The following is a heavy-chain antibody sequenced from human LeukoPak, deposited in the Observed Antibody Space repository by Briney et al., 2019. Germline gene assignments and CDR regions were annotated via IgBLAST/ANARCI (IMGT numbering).Heavy chain of an antibody. CDR3: ARVVWFGEPVFYYYYMDV. CDR1: GGSFSGYY. D-gene: IGHD3-10*01. J-gene: IGHJ6*03. CDR2: INHSGST. Sequence: SETLSLTCAVYGGSFSGYYWSWIRQPPGKGLEWIGEINHSGSTNYNPSLKSRVTISVDTSKNQFSLKLSSVTAADTAVYYCARVVWFGEPVFYYYYMDVWGKGTTVTVSS. V-gene: IGHV4-34*01.